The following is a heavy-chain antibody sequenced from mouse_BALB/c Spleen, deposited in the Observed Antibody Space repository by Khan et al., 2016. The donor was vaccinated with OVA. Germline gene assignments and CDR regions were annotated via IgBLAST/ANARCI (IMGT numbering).Heavy chain of an antibody. V-gene: IGHV3-2*02. Sequence: EVQLQEPGPGLVKPSQSLSLTCTVTGYSITSDYAWNWIRKFPGNKLEWMGHTSYSGRTRYNPSLKSRISITRDTSKNQFLLQLNSVTTEDPATYYCARSVAIATVVATDFDYWNHGTTLTVSS. CDR3: ARSVAIATVVATDFDY. D-gene: IGHD1-1*01. J-gene: IGHJ2*01. CDR1: GYSITSDYA. CDR2: TSYSGRT.